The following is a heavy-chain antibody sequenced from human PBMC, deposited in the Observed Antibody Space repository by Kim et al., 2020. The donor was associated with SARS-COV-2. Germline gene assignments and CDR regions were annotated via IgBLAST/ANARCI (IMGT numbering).Heavy chain of an antibody. Sequence: GGSLRLSCAGSGFTFSSDWMHWVRQAPGKGLEWVSRINTDGSFTTNADSVKGRFTISRDNAKNTLNLQMNSLRAEDTAVYYCARFGSDWSLSSWGQGTLVTVSS. V-gene: IGHV3-74*01. CDR2: INTDGSFT. CDR1: GFTFSSDW. CDR3: ARFGSDWSLSS. D-gene: IGHD6-19*01. J-gene: IGHJ4*02.